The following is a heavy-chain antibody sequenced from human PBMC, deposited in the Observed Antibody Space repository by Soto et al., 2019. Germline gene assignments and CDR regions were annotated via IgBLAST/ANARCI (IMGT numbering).Heavy chain of an antibody. V-gene: IGHV3-48*02. CDR3: ARDLSGAARRYYFDY. D-gene: IGHD6-6*01. J-gene: IGHJ4*02. Sequence: EVQLVESGGGLVQPGGSLRLSCAASGFTFSSYSMNWVRQAPGKGLEWVSYISSSSSTIYYADSVKGRFTISRDNAKNSLNLQMNSLRDEDTAVYYCARDLSGAARRYYFDYWGQGTLVTVSS. CDR2: ISSSSSTI. CDR1: GFTFSSYS.